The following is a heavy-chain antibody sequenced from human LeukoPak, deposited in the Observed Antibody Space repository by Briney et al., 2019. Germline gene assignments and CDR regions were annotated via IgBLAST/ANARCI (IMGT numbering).Heavy chain of an antibody. CDR2: ISGSGGST. CDR3: ANLYSSGCFD. CDR1: GLTFSSYA. J-gene: IGHJ4*02. Sequence: GGSLRLSCAASGLTFSSYAMSWVRQAPGKGLEWVSAISGSGGSTYYADSVKGRFTISRDNSKNTLYLQMNSLRAEDTAVNYCANLYSSGCFDWGQGTLVTVSS. V-gene: IGHV3-23*01. D-gene: IGHD6-19*01.